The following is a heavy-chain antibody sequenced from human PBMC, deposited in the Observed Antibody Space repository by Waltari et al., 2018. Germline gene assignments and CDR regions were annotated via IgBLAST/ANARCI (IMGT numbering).Heavy chain of an antibody. CDR2: IYPSGST. Sequence: QVQLQESGPGLVKPSAPLSLTCSVSGSSTSSYYWSWIRQPAGKGLEWIGRIYPSGSTNYNPSLKRRVTMTTDTAKSQFSLELTSVTAADTAVYYCASGRGLNFGLFDFWGQGTLVTVSS. D-gene: IGHD1-1*01. CDR3: ASGRGLNFGLFDF. J-gene: IGHJ4*02. V-gene: IGHV4-4*07. CDR1: GSSTSSYY.